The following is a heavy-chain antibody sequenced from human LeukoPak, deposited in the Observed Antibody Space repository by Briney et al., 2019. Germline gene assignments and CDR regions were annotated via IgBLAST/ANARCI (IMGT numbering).Heavy chain of an antibody. D-gene: IGHD3-3*01. V-gene: IGHV4-4*07. Sequence: SETLSLTRTVSGGSISSYYWSWIRQPAGKGLEWIGRIYTSGSTNYNPSLKSRVTMSVDTSKNQFSLKLSSVTAADTAVYHCARDGDFWSGYYFDYWGQGTLVTVSS. CDR3: ARDGDFWSGYYFDY. CDR1: GGSISSYY. J-gene: IGHJ4*02. CDR2: IYTSGST.